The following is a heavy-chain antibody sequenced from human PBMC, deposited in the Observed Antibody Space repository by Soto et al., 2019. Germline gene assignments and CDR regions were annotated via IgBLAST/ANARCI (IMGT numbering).Heavy chain of an antibody. CDR1: GFTFADYA. Sequence: EMQLVESGGGLVQPGRSLRLSCATSGFTFADYAMHWVRQAPGKGLEWVSGINWNSDSIGYADSVKGRFTISRAKAKNAIYLHMTCPRPEDTSLYYCAKAMMWDDSGSYYRSSFDSWGQGTLVSVSS. V-gene: IGHV3-9*01. J-gene: IGHJ4*02. CDR2: INWNSDSI. CDR3: AKAMMWDDSGSYYRSSFDS. D-gene: IGHD3-10*01.